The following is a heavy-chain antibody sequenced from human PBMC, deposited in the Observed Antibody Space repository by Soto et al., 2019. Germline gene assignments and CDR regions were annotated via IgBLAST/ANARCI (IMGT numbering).Heavy chain of an antibody. CDR1: IGSISSTSYY. CDR3: ARWYSYGYCFXY. CDR2: IYYTGST. Sequence: PSETLSLTCTVSIGSISSTSYYWGWIRQPPGKGLEWIGNIYYTGSTYYNPSLKSRVTISADTSKNQFSLNLSSVTAADTAVYYCARWYSYGYCFXYWGQGTLVXVSS. D-gene: IGHD5-18*01. J-gene: IGHJ4*02. V-gene: IGHV4-39*01.